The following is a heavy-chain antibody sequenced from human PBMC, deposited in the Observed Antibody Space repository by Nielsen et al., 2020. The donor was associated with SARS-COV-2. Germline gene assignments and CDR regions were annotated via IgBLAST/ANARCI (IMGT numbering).Heavy chain of an antibody. CDR1: GFTFTSSA. Sequence: SVKVSCKASGFTFTSSAVQWVRQARGQRLEWIGWIVVGSGNTNYAQKFQGRVTMTEDTSTDTAYMELSSLRSEDTAVYYCATALINYDFWSAFDIWGQGTMVTVSS. D-gene: IGHD3-3*01. J-gene: IGHJ3*02. CDR3: ATALINYDFWSAFDI. V-gene: IGHV1-58*01. CDR2: IVVGSGNT.